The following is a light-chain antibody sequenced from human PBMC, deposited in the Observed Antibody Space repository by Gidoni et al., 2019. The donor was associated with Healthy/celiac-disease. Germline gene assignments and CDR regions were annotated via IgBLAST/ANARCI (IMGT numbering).Light chain of an antibody. V-gene: IGKV3-20*01. CDR2: GAS. J-gene: IGKJ1*01. Sequence: EIVLTQSPGTLSLSPGERATLSCRASQSVSSSYLAWYQQKPGQDPRLLIYGASSRDTGIPDRFSGSGSGTDFTLTISRLDPEDFAVYYCQQYGSSPRTFGQGTKVEIK. CDR3: QQYGSSPRT. CDR1: QSVSSSY.